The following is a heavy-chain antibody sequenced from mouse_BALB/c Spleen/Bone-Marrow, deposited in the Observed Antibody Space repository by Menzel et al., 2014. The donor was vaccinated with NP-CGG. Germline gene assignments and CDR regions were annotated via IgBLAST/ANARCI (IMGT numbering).Heavy chain of an antibody. D-gene: IGHD5-1*01. CDR3: ARERGTYPFAY. J-gene: IGHJ3*01. CDR1: GYTFTSYW. Sequence: QVQLKESGAELVKPGASVKLSCRASGYTFTSYWMHWVTQRPGQGLEWIGEINPSNGRTNYNEKFKSKATLTVDKSSSTAYMQLSSLTSDDSEVYYCARERGTYPFAYSGQGSLVTVAA. CDR2: INPSNGRT. V-gene: IGHV1S81*02.